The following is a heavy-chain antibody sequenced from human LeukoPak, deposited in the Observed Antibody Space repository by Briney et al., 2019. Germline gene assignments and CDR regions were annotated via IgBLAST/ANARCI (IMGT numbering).Heavy chain of an antibody. J-gene: IGHJ4*02. CDR3: ARSIAAAGFDY. D-gene: IGHD6-13*01. Sequence: GGSLRLSCAVSGFTFSSYDMHWVRQATGKGLEWVSAIGTAGDTYYPGSVKGRFTISRENAKNSLYLQMNSLRAGDTAVYYCARSIAAAGFDYWGQGTLVTVSS. CDR2: IGTAGDT. V-gene: IGHV3-13*01. CDR1: GFTFSSYD.